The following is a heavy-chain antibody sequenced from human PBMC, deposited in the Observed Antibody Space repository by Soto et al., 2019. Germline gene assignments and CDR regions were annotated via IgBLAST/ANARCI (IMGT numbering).Heavy chain of an antibody. CDR3: ARGYQMEGYCSGGSCYSGSSWFDP. CDR1: GGSFSGYY. V-gene: IGHV4-34*01. J-gene: IGHJ5*02. CDR2: INHSGST. Sequence: QVQLQQWGAGLLKPSETLSLTCAVYGGSFSGYYWSWIRQPPGKGLEWIGEINHSGSTNYNPSLKGRVTISVDTSKNQFSLKLSSVTAADTAVYYCARGYQMEGYCSGGSCYSGSSWFDPWGQGTLVTVSS. D-gene: IGHD2-15*01.